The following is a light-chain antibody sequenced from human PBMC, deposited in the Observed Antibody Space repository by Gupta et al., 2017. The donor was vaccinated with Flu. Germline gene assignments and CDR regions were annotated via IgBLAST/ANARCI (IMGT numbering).Light chain of an antibody. CDR3: RRGKPPWT. V-gene: IGKV2-30*01. Sequence: EVVMSQSALSMSVTLGQAASISCRSSQSLVYKNGITYLNWFQQRPAQSPRRIIDEGSNRDYGDTDRFSGSGLVNDFTLKISWGEAQDVGVYYGRRGKPPWTFGQWTRLEI. CDR1: QSLVYKNGITY. CDR2: EGS. J-gene: IGKJ2*02.